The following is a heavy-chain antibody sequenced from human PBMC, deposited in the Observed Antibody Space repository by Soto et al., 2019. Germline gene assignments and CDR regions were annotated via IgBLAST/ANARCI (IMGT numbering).Heavy chain of an antibody. J-gene: IGHJ4*02. CDR3: ASPSTDYGDYGWSFPY. V-gene: IGHV1-18*01. CDR2: ISAYNGNT. CDR1: GYPFSGYA. D-gene: IGHD4-17*01. Sequence: QVQLVQSGSEVKKPGASVKVSCKASGYPFSGYAIGWVRQAPGQGLEWMGWISAYNGNTNFAQKFQGRVTMTTDTSTSTAYMELRSLRSNDTTVYYCASPSTDYGDYGWSFPYCGQGTLVTVTS.